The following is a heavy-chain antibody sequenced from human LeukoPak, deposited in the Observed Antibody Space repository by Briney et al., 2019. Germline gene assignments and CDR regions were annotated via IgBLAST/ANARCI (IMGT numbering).Heavy chain of an antibody. CDR1: GYSFTSYW. V-gene: IGHV5-51*01. CDR3: ARRTYYYDSSGYRYALDV. J-gene: IGHJ3*01. Sequence: GESLKISCKGSGYSFTSYWIGRVRQMPGKGLEWMGIIYPGDSDTRYSPSFQGQVTISADKSISTAYLQWSSLKASDTAMYYCARRTYYYDSSGYRYALDVWGQGTMVTVSS. D-gene: IGHD3-22*01. CDR2: IYPGDSDT.